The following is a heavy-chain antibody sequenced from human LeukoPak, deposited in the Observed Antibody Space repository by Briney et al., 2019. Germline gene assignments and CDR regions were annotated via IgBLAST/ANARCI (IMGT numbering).Heavy chain of an antibody. CDR2: IRYDGSNK. D-gene: IGHD3-10*01. Sequence: GGSLRLSCAASGFTFSSYGMHWVRQAPGKGLEWVAFIRYDGSNKYYADSVKGRFTISRDNSKNTLYLQMNSLRAEDTAVYYCAVGSESYYITRPFDYWGQGTLVTVSS. V-gene: IGHV3-30*02. CDR1: GFTFSSYG. J-gene: IGHJ4*02. CDR3: AVGSESYYITRPFDY.